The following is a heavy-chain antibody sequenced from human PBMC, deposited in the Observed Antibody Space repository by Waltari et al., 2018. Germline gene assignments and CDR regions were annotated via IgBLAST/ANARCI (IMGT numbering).Heavy chain of an antibody. J-gene: IGHJ4*02. D-gene: IGHD6-6*01. Sequence: QVQLVQSGAEVKKPGSSVKVSCKASGGTFSSYAISWVRQAPGTGLEWMGRFVPILGTANNAQKFQGRVTITADKSTSTAYMELSSLRSEDTAVYYCARLNTAARRDDYWGQGTLVTVSS. CDR1: GGTFSSYA. CDR2: FVPILGTA. CDR3: ARLNTAARRDDY. V-gene: IGHV1-69*09.